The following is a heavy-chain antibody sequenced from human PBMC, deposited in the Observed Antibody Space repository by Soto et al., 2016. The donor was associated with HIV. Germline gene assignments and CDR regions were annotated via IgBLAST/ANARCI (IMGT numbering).Heavy chain of an antibody. CDR2: MNPNSDNT. V-gene: IGHV1-8*03. Sequence: QVQLVQSGAEVKKPGASVKVSCRASGYTFTNYDINWVRQAPGQGLEWMGWMNPNSDNTGYAQKFQGRVTFIRNTSINTAYMELRSLRSEDTAVYYCARVGGAGTTFDYYFDNWGQGTLVTVSS. J-gene: IGHJ4*02. CDR3: ARVGGAGTTFDYYFDN. D-gene: IGHD1-1*01. CDR1: GYTFTNYD.